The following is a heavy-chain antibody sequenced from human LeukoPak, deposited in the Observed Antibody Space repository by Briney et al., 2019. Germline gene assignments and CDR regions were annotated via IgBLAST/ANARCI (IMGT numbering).Heavy chain of an antibody. D-gene: IGHD3-22*01. CDR3: AREAFSSGYYEDS. CDR1: GGSISSSSYY. V-gene: IGHV4-39*07. Sequence: SETLSLTCTVSGGSISSSSYYWGWIRQPPGKGLEWIGRIYHSGSTYYNPSLQNRGTISIDPSKNHFSLKLSSVTAADTAVYHCAREAFSSGYYEDSWGQETLVTVS. J-gene: IGHJ4*02. CDR2: IYHSGST.